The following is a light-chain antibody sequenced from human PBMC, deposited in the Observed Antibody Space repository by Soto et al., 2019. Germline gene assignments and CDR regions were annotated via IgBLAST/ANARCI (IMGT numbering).Light chain of an antibody. J-gene: IGLJ1*01. Sequence: QSALTQPPSPSGSPGPSLTIPCTGTYSDIGAYDYVSWSQQRPGEAPKLIIYGVRNRPPGISSRFSASKSGLTASLTISGLLPEDEADYFCSSFTTTRLYVFGRGTKVTV. CDR1: YSDIGAYDY. CDR3: SSFTTTRLYV. CDR2: GVR. V-gene: IGLV2-14*01.